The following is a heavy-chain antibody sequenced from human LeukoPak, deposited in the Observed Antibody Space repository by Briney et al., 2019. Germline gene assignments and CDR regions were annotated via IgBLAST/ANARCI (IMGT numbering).Heavy chain of an antibody. D-gene: IGHD1-26*01. V-gene: IGHV1-69*05. CDR3: VRDRGGSYSGNWIDP. J-gene: IGHJ5*02. CDR1: GGTFGTYD. Sequence: ASVKVSCRASGGTFGTYDISWVRQAPGQGLEWMGEIIPIFGSANYAQRFQGRVTITTDESTSTAYMELSSLRSEDTAVYYCVRDRGGSYSGNWIDPWGQGTLVTVSS. CDR2: IIPIFGSA.